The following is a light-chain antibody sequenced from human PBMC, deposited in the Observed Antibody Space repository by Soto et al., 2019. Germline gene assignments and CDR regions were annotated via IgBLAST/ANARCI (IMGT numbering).Light chain of an antibody. V-gene: IGLV2-14*01. CDR2: DVT. J-gene: IGLJ3*02. CDR3: SSHTSSGTWV. Sequence: QSVLTQPASVSGSLGQSITLSCTGTSSDVGGSKYVSWYQQHPGKAPKVMIYDVTNRPSGISVRFSGSKSGNTASLTISGLQAEDEADYYCSSHTSSGTWVFGGGTKLTVL. CDR1: SSDVGGSKY.